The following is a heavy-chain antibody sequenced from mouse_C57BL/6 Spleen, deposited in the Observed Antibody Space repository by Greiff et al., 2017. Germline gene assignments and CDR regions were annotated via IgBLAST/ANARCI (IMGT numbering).Heavy chain of an antibody. CDR3: ARDQRGRFDY. J-gene: IGHJ2*01. CDR2: ISYDGSN. Sequence: EVKLMESGPGLVKPSQSLSLTCSVTGYSITSGYYWNWIRQFPGNKLEWMCYISYDGSNNYNPSLKNRISITRDTSKNQFFLKLKSVTTEDTATYYCARDQRGRFDYWGQGTTLTVSS. D-gene: IGHD4-1*02. V-gene: IGHV3-6*01. CDR1: GYSITSGYY.